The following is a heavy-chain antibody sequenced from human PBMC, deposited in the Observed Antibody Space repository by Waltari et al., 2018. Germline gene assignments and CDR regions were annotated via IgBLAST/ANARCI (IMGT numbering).Heavy chain of an antibody. Sequence: QVQLVESGGGVVQPGRSLRLSCAASGFTFSSYAMHWVRQAPGKGLEWVAVISDDGSNKYYADSVKGRFTISRDNSKNTLYLQMNSLRAEDTAVYYCARDRFSSGDYDYWGQGTLVTVSS. D-gene: IGHD4-17*01. V-gene: IGHV3-30*01. J-gene: IGHJ4*02. CDR1: GFTFSSYA. CDR3: ARDRFSSGDYDY. CDR2: ISDDGSNK.